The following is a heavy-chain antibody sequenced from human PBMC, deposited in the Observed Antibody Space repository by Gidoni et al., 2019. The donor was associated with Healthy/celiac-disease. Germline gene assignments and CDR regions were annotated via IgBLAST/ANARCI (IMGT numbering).Heavy chain of an antibody. J-gene: IGHJ4*02. CDR3: AKALAGYSYRGAFDY. Sequence: EVQLLESGGGLIQPGGSLRLSCAASGFTFSRYAMSWVRQAPGKGLGWVSAISGSGGSTYYADSVKGRFTISRDNSKNTLYLQMNSLRAEDTAVYYCAKALAGYSYRGAFDYWGQGTLVTVSS. CDR1: GFTFSRYA. D-gene: IGHD5-18*01. V-gene: IGHV3-23*01. CDR2: ISGSGGST.